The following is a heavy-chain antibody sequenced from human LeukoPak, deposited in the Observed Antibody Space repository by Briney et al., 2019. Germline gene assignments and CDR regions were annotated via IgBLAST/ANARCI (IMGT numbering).Heavy chain of an antibody. CDR3: ARMRGDYYYYYYMDV. CDR2: IYTSGST. Sequence: PSETLSLTCTVSGGSISSYYWSWIRQPAGKGLEWIGRIYTSGSTNYNPSLKSRVTMSVDTSKNQFSLKLSPVTAADTAVYYCARMRGDYYYYYYMDVWGKGTTVTVSS. V-gene: IGHV4-4*07. J-gene: IGHJ6*03. CDR1: GGSISSYY.